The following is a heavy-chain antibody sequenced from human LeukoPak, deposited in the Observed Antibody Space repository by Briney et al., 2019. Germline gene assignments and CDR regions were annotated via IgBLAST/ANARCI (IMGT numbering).Heavy chain of an antibody. J-gene: IGHJ5*02. CDR1: GDSISSGDYY. D-gene: IGHD2-2*01. CDR2: IHYSGST. Sequence: SETLSLTCTVSGDSISSGDYYWSWIRQPPGRGLEWIGYIHYSGSTYYNPSLKSRVTISVDTSKNQFSLKLSSVTAADTAVYYCTRGVGYCSSTSCYGWFDPWGQGTLVTVSS. V-gene: IGHV4-30-4*08. CDR3: TRGVGYCSSTSCYGWFDP.